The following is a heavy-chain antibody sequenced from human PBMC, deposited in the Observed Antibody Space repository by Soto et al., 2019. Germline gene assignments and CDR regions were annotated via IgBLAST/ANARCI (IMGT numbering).Heavy chain of an antibody. Sequence: GGSLRLSCAASGFTFSNAWMNWVRQAPGKGLEWVGRIKSKTDSGTTDYAAPVKGRFTISRDDSKNTLYMQMNSLKTEDTAVYYCTTDPCQLEYYYYYYGMDVWGQGTTVTVSS. CDR1: GFTFSNAW. CDR2: IKSKTDSGTT. D-gene: IGHD5-18*01. V-gene: IGHV3-15*07. J-gene: IGHJ6*02. CDR3: TTDPCQLEYYYYYYGMDV.